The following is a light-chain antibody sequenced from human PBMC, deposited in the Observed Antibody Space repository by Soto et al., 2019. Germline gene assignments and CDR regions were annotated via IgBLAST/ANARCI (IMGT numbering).Light chain of an antibody. V-gene: IGKV1-27*01. Sequence: IQLTQSLFSLSAFVGDRVTLTCRASQGINNYLAWYQQKPGKVPRLLIYAASTLQSGVPSRFSGSGSGTDFTLTISSLQPEDVATYYCQKYNSAVDTFGGGTKVDI. CDR1: QGINNY. J-gene: IGKJ4*01. CDR2: AAS. CDR3: QKYNSAVDT.